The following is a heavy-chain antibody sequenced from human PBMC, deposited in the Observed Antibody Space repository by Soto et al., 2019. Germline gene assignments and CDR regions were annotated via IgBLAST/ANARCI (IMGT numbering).Heavy chain of an antibody. V-gene: IGHV4-34*01. CDR3: ARNAYQLPNYSYYYGMDV. CDR1: GGSFSGYY. J-gene: IGHJ6*02. CDR2: INHIGTT. Sequence: SETLSLTCAVYGGSFSGYYWSWIRQPPGRGLEWIGEINHIGTTNYNPSLKSRVTISVDMSKNQFSLKLSSVTAADTAVYYCARNAYQLPNYSYYYGMDVWGQGTTVTVSS. D-gene: IGHD2-2*01.